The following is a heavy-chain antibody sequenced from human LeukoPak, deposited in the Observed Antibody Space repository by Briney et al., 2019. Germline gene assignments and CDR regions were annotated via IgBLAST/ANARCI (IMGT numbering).Heavy chain of an antibody. V-gene: IGHV1-46*01. CDR1: GYTFTSYY. J-gene: IGHJ4*02. D-gene: IGHD2-2*02. Sequence: GASVKVSCKASGYTFTSYYMHWVRQAPGQGLEWMGIINPSGGSTSYAQKFQGRVTMTRDTSISTAYMELSRLRSDDTAVYYCARGDIVVVPAAISDYWGQGTLVTVSS. CDR3: ARGDIVVVPAAISDY. CDR2: INPSGGST.